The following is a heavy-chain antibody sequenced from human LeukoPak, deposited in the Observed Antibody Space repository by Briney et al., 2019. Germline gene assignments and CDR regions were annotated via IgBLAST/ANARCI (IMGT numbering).Heavy chain of an antibody. J-gene: IGHJ4*02. D-gene: IGHD3-3*01. CDR3: ARDSTTQAFLEWLLSGYPLDY. CDR2: IIPIFGTA. Sequence: SVKVSCKASGGTFSSYAISWVRQAPGQGLEWMGGIIPIFGTANYAQKFQGRVTITADESTSTAYMELSSLRSDDTAVYYCARDSTTQAFLEWLLSGYPLDYWGQGTLVTVSS. V-gene: IGHV1-69*13. CDR1: GGTFSSYA.